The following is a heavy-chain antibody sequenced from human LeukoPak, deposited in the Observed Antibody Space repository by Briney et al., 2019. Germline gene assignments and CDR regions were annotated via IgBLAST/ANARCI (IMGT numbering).Heavy chain of an antibody. D-gene: IGHD3-10*01. CDR2: IYYSGST. CDR3: AREVPIVRGLRWDY. CDR1: GDSISSYH. J-gene: IGHJ4*02. V-gene: IGHV4-59*01. Sequence: SETLSLTCTVSGDSISSYHWNWVRQPPGKGLEWIGYIYYSGSTNCNPSLKSRVTISIDTSKNQFSLKLRSVTAADTAVYYCAREVPIVRGLRWDYWGQGTLVTVSS.